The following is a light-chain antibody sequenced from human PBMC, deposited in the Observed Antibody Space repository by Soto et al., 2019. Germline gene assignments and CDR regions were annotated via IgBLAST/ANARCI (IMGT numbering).Light chain of an antibody. V-gene: IGKV3-15*01. CDR2: DAS. CDR3: LQFHRWPLT. J-gene: IGKJ4*01. CDR1: QSVSSK. Sequence: EIVMTQSPATLSVSPGERATLSCRASQSVSSKLAWYQQTSGQAPRLLIYDASTRATDTPARFSASGSGTEFSLTISSLQSEDFAVYYCLQFHRWPLTFGGGTKVDIK.